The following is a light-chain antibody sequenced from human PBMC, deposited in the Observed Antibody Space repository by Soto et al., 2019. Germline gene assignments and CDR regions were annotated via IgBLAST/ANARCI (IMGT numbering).Light chain of an antibody. CDR3: SSYTTSSTRV. CDR2: EVT. J-gene: IGLJ1*01. CDR1: SSDVGGYNY. Sequence: QSALTQPASVSGSPGQSITISCTGTSSDVGGYNYVCWYKQHPGKAPQLMIYEVTNRPSGVSDRFSGSKSGNTASLTISGLQAEDEADYYCSSYTTSSTRVFGTGTKVTVL. V-gene: IGLV2-14*01.